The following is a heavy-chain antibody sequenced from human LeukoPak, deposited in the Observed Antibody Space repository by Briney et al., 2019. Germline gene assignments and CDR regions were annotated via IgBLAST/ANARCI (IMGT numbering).Heavy chain of an antibody. CDR2: ISSSSSTI. CDR1: GFTFSSYS. D-gene: IGHD6-19*01. V-gene: IGHV3-48*01. CDR3: ARELPIAVAGRGYFDY. Sequence: GGSLRLSCAASGFTFSSYSMNWVRQAPGKGLEWVSYISSSSSTIYYADSVKGRFTISRDNAKNSLYLQMNSLRAEDTAVYYCARELPIAVAGRGYFDYWGQGTLVTVSS. J-gene: IGHJ4*02.